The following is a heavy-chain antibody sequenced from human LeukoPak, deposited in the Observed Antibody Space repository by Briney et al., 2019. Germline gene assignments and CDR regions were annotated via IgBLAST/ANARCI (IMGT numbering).Heavy chain of an antibody. Sequence: AASVKVSCKASGYTFASYGITWVRQAPGQGLEWMGWISGYNGNTKYAQRFQGRVTMTIDTSTSTAYMELRSLRSDDTAVYYCARDRVFDGRDSSWLFWFDPWGQGTLVTVSS. J-gene: IGHJ5*02. CDR2: ISGYNGNT. CDR3: ARDRVFDGRDSSWLFWFDP. V-gene: IGHV1-18*04. D-gene: IGHD6-13*01. CDR1: GYTFASYG.